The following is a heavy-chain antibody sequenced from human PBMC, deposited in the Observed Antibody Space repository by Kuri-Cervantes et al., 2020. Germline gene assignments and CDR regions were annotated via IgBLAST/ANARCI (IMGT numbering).Heavy chain of an antibody. D-gene: IGHD3-10*01. V-gene: IGHV3-30*01. CDR3: ARDRGLLWFRELWY. J-gene: IGHJ4*02. CDR2: ISYDGSNK. Sequence: GESLKISCAASGFTFSDYYMSWIRQAPGKGLEWVAVISYDGSNKYYADSVKGRFTISRDNSKNTLYLQMNSLRAEDTAVYYCARDRGLLWFRELWYWGQGTLVTVSS. CDR1: GFTFSDYY.